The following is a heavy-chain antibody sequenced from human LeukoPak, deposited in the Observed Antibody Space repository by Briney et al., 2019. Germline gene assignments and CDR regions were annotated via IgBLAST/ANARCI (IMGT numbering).Heavy chain of an antibody. CDR1: GGSISSYY. Sequence: SETLFLTCTVSGGSISSYYWSWIRQPPGKGLEWIGYIYYSGSTNYNPSLKSRVTISVDTSKNQFSLKLSSVTAADTAVYYCARDSPRYDGHDYWGQGTLVTVSS. J-gene: IGHJ4*02. V-gene: IGHV4-59*12. CDR2: IYYSGST. D-gene: IGHD3-22*01. CDR3: ARDSPRYDGHDY.